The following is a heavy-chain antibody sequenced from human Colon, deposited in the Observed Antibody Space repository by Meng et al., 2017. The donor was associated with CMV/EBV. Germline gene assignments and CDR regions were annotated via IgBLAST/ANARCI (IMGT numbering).Heavy chain of an antibody. J-gene: IGHJ4*02. CDR1: GYTFSDFG. Sequence: HVEVVQCGAGVKEPAASVKVSCKTSGYTFSDFGISRVRQAPGQGLEWLAYISPYNGDTNYAQRFQSRVTLTTDTSTSTVYIELGSLTSDDTAMYYCARELARGGYWGQGTLVTVSS. V-gene: IGHV1-18*01. CDR3: ARELARGGY. CDR2: ISPYNGDT.